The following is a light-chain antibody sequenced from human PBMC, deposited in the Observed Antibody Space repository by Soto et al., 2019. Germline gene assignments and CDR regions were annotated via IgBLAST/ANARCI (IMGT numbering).Light chain of an antibody. CDR3: QQYNNWPGT. J-gene: IGKJ1*01. V-gene: IGKV3-15*01. Sequence: VLTQSPGTLSVSPGERATLSCRASQSVSSKLAWYQQKPGQAPRLLFYGASTGATGIPARFSGSGSETEFTLSINSLQSEDFAVYYCQQYNNWPGTFGQGTKVEIK. CDR1: QSVSSK. CDR2: GAS.